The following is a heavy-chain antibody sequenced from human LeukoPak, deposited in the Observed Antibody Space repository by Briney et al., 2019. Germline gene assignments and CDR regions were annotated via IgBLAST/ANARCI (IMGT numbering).Heavy chain of an antibody. V-gene: IGHV3-30*02. CDR1: GFIFSSYG. D-gene: IGHD4-17*01. CDR2: IRYDGSDK. CDR3: AKDTTTVTSQGDY. Sequence: GGSLRLSCAASGFIFSSYGMHWVRQAPGKGLEWVAFIRYDGSDKYYADSVKGRFTISRDNSNNTLYLQMNSLRAEDTAVYYCAKDTTTVTSQGDYWGQGTLVTVSS. J-gene: IGHJ4*02.